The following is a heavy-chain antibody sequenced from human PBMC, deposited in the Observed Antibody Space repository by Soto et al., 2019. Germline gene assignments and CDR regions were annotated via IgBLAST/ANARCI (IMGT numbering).Heavy chain of an antibody. J-gene: IGHJ4*02. CDR1: GFTFSRYW. D-gene: IGHD5-18*01. V-gene: IGHV3-74*01. Sequence: GGSLRLSCAASGFTFSRYWMHWVRQAPGKGLVWVSRINQDGSATNYADSVKGRSTISRDNAKNTVYLQMNSLRAEDTAVFYCGRGGSDSPMAPGYWGQGTLVTVSS. CDR3: GRGGSDSPMAPGY. CDR2: INQDGSAT.